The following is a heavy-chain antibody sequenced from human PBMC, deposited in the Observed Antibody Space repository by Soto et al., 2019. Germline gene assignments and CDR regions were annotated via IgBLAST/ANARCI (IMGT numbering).Heavy chain of an antibody. J-gene: IGHJ3*02. V-gene: IGHV3-33*01. Sequence: QVQLVESGGGVVQPGRSLRLSCAASGFTFSSYGMHWVRQAPGKGLEWVAVIWYDGSNKYYADSVKGRFTISRDNSKNTRYLQMNSLRAEDTAVYYCARDLDYYDSSRTAFDIWGQGTMVTVSS. CDR2: IWYDGSNK. CDR1: GFTFSSYG. CDR3: ARDLDYYDSSRTAFDI. D-gene: IGHD3-22*01.